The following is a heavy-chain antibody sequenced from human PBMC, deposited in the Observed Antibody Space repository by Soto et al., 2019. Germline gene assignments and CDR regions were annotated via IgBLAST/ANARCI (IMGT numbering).Heavy chain of an antibody. Sequence: LQTLSLTCDISGDSVSSSSAAWNWIRQSPTRGLEWLGRTYYRSKWIHQYTLSMESRITINPDTSNNQFSLPTYSVPPEDMPVYYGAGVVGFGAMAVWGEGTGAPVSS. D-gene: IGHD3-16*01. CDR3: AGVVGFGAMAV. J-gene: IGHJ6*04. V-gene: IGHV6-1*01. CDR2: TYYRSKWIH. CDR1: GDSVSSSSAA.